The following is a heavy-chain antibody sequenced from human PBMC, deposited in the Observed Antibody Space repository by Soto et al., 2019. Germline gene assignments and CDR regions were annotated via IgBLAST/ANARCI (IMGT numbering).Heavy chain of an antibody. D-gene: IGHD2-2*01. Sequence: DVRLLESGGGLVQPGGSLRLSCAASGFTFSSYSMSWVRQAPGKGLEWVSTIGTIASTYCGDSVRGRFTISRDNSRNRLYLKMNSLRAADMAFYNCADLSRYCTSSNCDWGQGTLVTVSS. CDR2: IGTIAST. J-gene: IGHJ4*02. V-gene: IGHV3-23*01. CDR3: ADLSRYCTSSNCD. CDR1: GFTFSSYS.